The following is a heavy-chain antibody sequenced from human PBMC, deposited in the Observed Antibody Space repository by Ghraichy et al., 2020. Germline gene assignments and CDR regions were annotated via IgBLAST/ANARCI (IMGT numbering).Heavy chain of an antibody. CDR2: ISSSSSYI. V-gene: IGHV3-21*01. D-gene: IGHD6-13*01. CDR1: GFTFSSYS. Sequence: GGSLRLSCAASGFTFSSYSMNWVRQAPGKGLEWVSSISSSSSYIYYADSVKGRFTISRDNAKNSLYLQMNSLRAEDTAVYYCARGAAAVAAKYWFDPWGQGTLVTVSS. CDR3: ARGAAAVAAKYWFDP. J-gene: IGHJ5*02.